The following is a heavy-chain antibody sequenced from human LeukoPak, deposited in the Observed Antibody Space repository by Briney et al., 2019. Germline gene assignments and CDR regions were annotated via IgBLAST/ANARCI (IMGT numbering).Heavy chain of an antibody. Sequence: VASVKVSCKASGYTFTGYHMHWVRQAPGQGLEWMGWINPDSGGTDYAQKFQGRVTMTRDTSISTAYMELSRLRSDDTAMYYCARTFYYGSGRARYMDVWGKGTTVTVSS. CDR2: INPDSGGT. CDR3: ARTFYYGSGRARYMDV. D-gene: IGHD3-10*01. V-gene: IGHV1-2*02. J-gene: IGHJ6*03. CDR1: GYTFTGYH.